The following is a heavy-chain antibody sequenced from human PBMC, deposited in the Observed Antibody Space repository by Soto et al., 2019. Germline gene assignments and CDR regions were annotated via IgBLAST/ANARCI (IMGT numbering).Heavy chain of an antibody. CDR3: AKGYYAISRDGYNYRRYYYYGMDV. V-gene: IGHV3-23*01. J-gene: IGHJ6*02. D-gene: IGHD5-12*01. Sequence: SGGSLRLSCAASGFTFSSYAMSWVRQAPGKGLEWVSAISGSGGGTYYADSVKGRFTISRDNSKNTLYLQMNSMRAEDTAVYYCAKGYYAISRDGYNYRRYYYYGMDVWGQGTTVTVSS. CDR2: ISGSGGGT. CDR1: GFTFSSYA.